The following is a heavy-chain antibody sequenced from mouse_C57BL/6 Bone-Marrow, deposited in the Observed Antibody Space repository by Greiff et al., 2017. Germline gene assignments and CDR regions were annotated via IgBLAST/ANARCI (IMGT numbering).Heavy chain of an antibody. J-gene: IGHJ3*01. CDR1: GYAFTNYL. Sequence: VKLQQSGAELVRPGTSVKVSCKASGYAFTNYLIEWVKQRPGQGLEWIGVINPGSGGTNYNEKFKGKATLTADKSSSTAYMQLSSLTSEDSAVYFCARLYDYDVGFAYWGQGTLVTVSA. V-gene: IGHV1-54*01. CDR2: INPGSGGT. D-gene: IGHD2-4*01. CDR3: ARLYDYDVGFAY.